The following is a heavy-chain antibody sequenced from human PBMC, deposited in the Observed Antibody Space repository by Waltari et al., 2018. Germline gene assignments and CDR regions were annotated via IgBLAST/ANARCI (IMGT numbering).Heavy chain of an antibody. D-gene: IGHD3-16*01. CDR1: GGPFRRYV. CDR3: VRAPGPAGGGTDGGWFDT. J-gene: IGHJ5*02. CDR2: NVPSLAKK. Sequence: VQLVQSGSEVKMPGSSVKVSCEASGGPFRRYVFAWVRQAPGQGPEWLGGNVPSLAKKTYSQKFQRMVTINADESTATITMDLRSLTSGDTAIYYCVRAPGPAGGGTDGGWFDTWGQGTSVIVSS. V-gene: IGHV1-69*01.